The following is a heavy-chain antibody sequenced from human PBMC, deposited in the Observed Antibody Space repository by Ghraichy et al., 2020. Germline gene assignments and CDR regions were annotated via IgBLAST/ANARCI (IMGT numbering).Heavy chain of an antibody. V-gene: IGHV4-39*01. D-gene: IGHD2-15*01. Sequence: SCTVGGDSICIQSLDCGSYGQFPGKGLEWIGSIYYSGSTYYNPSLKSRVTMSVDTSKNQFSLNLRSVTAADTAVYYCARQPAATMREFAFDYWGQGTL. CDR1: GDSICIQSLD. CDR2: IYYSGST. CDR3: ARQPAATMREFAFDY. J-gene: IGHJ4*02.